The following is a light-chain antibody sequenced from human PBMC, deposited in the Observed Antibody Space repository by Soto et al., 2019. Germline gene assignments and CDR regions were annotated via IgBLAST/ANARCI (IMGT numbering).Light chain of an antibody. Sequence: DIQMTQSPSSLSASVGETITITCRASQSISSSLIWFQHSPGQPPKLLLFAASNLHAGVPPRFSGSGSGTSFNLTIRSLQPEDFATYYCQQSFNLPRTFGPGTRVEFK. J-gene: IGKJ1*01. V-gene: IGKV1-39*01. CDR1: QSISSS. CDR3: QQSFNLPRT. CDR2: AAS.